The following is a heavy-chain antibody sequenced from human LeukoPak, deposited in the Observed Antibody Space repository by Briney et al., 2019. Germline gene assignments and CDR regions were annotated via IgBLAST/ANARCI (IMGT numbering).Heavy chain of an antibody. J-gene: IGHJ4*02. CDR1: GGSFSGYY. D-gene: IGHD5-12*01. CDR2: INHSGST. CDR3: ARDGYSGNDGL. V-gene: IGHV4-34*01. Sequence: SETLSLTCAVYGGSFSGYYWSWIRQPPGKGLEWIGEINHSGSTNYNPSLKSRVTISVDTSKNQFSLRLSSVTAADTAVYYCARDGYSGNDGLWGQGTLVTVSS.